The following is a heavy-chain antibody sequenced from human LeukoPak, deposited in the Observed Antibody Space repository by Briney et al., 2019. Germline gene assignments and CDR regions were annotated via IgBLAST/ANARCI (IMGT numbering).Heavy chain of an antibody. J-gene: IGHJ5*02. CDR2: FDPEDGET. Sequence: ASVKVSCKVSGYTLTELSMHWVRQAPGKGLEWMGGFDPEDGETIYAQKFQGRVTVTEDTSTDTAYMELSSLRSEDTAVYYCATAAQLSSGWYGDWFDPWGQGTLVTVSS. V-gene: IGHV1-24*01. D-gene: IGHD6-19*01. CDR3: ATAAQLSSGWYGDWFDP. CDR1: GYTLTELS.